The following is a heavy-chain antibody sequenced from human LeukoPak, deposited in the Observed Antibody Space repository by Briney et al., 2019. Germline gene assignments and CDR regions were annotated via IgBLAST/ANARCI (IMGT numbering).Heavy chain of an antibody. CDR1: GFTFGTYW. J-gene: IGHJ4*02. CDR2: IREDGS. V-gene: IGHV3-7*01. D-gene: IGHD7-27*01. CDR3: ARDFNWGHFDY. Sequence: GGSLRLSCAASGFTFGTYWMAWVRQRPGKGLEWVASIREDGSDYVASMKGRFAISRNNAKNSVYLQMNSLRAEDTAVYYCARDFNWGHFDYWGQGTLVTVSS.